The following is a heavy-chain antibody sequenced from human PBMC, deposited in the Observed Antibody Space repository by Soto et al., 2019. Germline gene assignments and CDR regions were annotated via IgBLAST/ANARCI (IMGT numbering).Heavy chain of an antibody. V-gene: IGHV4-4*07. D-gene: IGHD3-3*01. CDR3: ARGQRFSDWFDP. CDR2: VYSSGGT. CDR1: GGAMSSYY. J-gene: IGHJ5*02. Sequence: SETLSLTCTVSGGAMSSYYWTWIRQPAGKGLEWIGRVYSSGGTHYNPSLKSRVTISLDTSKNQFSLRLLSVTDADTAVHYCARGQRFSDWFDPWGQGTLVTVSS.